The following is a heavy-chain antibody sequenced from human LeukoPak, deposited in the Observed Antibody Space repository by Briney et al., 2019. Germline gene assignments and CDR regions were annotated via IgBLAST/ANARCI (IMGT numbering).Heavy chain of an antibody. D-gene: IGHD2-8*02. CDR3: ARQLVVNWVDP. CDR2: IYYSGST. V-gene: IGHV4-39*01. CDR1: GGSISSSSDY. Sequence: SETLSLTCTVSGGSISSSSDYWGWIRQPPGKGLEWIGSIYYSGSTYYNPSLKSRVTISVDTSKNQFSLKLSSVTAADTAVYYCARQLVVNWVDPWGQGTLVTVSS. J-gene: IGHJ5*02.